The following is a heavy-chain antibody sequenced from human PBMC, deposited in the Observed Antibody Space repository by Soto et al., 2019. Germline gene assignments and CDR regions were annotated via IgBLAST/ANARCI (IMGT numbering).Heavy chain of an antibody. CDR3: AREYGFVELFDP. CDR2: ISAYNGNT. J-gene: IGHJ5*02. D-gene: IGHD3-10*01. CDR1: GYTFTSYG. V-gene: IGHV1-18*01. Sequence: QVRLVQSGAEVKKPGASVKVSCKASGYTFTSYGISWVRQAPGQGLEWMGWISAYNGNTNYAQKLQGRVTMTTDTSTSKSYIEIMSPRSDDTSVCYCAREYGFVELFDPWGQGTLVTVSS.